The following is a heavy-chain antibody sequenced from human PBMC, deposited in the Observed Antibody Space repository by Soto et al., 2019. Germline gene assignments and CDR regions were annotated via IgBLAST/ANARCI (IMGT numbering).Heavy chain of an antibody. CDR2: ISYDGSNK. V-gene: IGHV3-30-3*01. D-gene: IGHD3-10*01. CDR1: GFTFSSYA. J-gene: IGHJ6*02. CDR3: ARADGSGYYYYGMDV. Sequence: QVQLVESGGGVVQPGRSLRLSCAASGFTFSSYAMHWVLQAPGKGLEWVAVISYDGSNKYYADSVKGRFTISRDNSKNTLYLQMNSLRAEDTAVYYCARADGSGYYYYGMDVWGQGTTVTVSS.